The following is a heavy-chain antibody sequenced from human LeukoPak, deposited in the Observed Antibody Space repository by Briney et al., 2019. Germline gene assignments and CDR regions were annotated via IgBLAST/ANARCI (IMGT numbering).Heavy chain of an antibody. CDR2: ISAYNGNT. Sequence: GASVKVSCKASGYTFTSYGISWVRQAPGQGLEWMGWISAYNGNTNYAQKLQGRVTMTTDTSTSTAYMELRSLRSDDTAVYYCARNINYYDSSQGYFDYWGQGTLVTVSS. CDR3: ARNINYYDSSQGYFDY. D-gene: IGHD3-22*01. J-gene: IGHJ4*02. V-gene: IGHV1-18*01. CDR1: GYTFTSYG.